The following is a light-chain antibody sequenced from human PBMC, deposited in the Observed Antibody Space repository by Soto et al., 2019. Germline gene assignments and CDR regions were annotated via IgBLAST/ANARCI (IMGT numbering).Light chain of an antibody. CDR1: QSVGSNY. CDR3: QQYGSSIQT. J-gene: IGKJ1*01. CDR2: GAS. Sequence: PGPLSFSLRGRGPHSLRDSQSVGSNYLAWYQQRPGQPPNLLIFGASHRAPDIPDRFSGSGSGTDFTLTISRLEPEDFAVYYCQQYGSSIQTFGQGTKVDI. V-gene: IGKV3-20*01.